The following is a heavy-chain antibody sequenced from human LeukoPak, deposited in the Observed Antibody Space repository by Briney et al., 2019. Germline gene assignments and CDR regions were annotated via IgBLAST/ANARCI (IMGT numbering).Heavy chain of an antibody. CDR3: ARRGRWQKTGDFDY. V-gene: IGHV4-39*07. Sequence: PSETLSLTCTVSGGSINIKNYNWDWIRQSPGKGLEWIGSVYFSGSTFYNPSLESRVTISVDTSKNQFSLKLSSVTAADTAVYYCARRGRWQKTGDFDYWGQGTLVTVSS. D-gene: IGHD5-24*01. CDR2: VYFSGST. CDR1: GGSINIKNYN. J-gene: IGHJ4*02.